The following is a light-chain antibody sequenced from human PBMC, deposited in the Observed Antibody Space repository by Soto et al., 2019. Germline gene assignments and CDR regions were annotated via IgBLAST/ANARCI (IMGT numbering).Light chain of an antibody. J-gene: IGKJ1*01. Sequence: DIQMTQSPSSLSASVGDRVTITCRASQSISSYFNWYQQTPGKAPKLLIYAASSLQSGVPSRFSGSGSGTDFTLTISRLQPEDFATYYCQQSYSSPRTFGQGTKVDI. CDR2: AAS. CDR1: QSISSY. CDR3: QQSYSSPRT. V-gene: IGKV1-39*01.